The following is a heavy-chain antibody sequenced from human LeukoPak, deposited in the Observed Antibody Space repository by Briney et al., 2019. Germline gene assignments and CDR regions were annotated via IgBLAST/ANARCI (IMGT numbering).Heavy chain of an antibody. J-gene: IGHJ3*02. D-gene: IGHD2-21*01. CDR2: VNGDGSST. V-gene: IGHV3-74*01. CDR3: ARPQHGDLYAFDI. Sequence: GGSLRLSCAASGFTFSSVWMHWVRQAPGKGLVWVSRVNGDGSSTTYADSVKGRFTISRDSAKNTVYLQMNSLRAEDTAVYYCARPQHGDLYAFDIWGHGTMVTVSS. CDR1: GFTFSSVW.